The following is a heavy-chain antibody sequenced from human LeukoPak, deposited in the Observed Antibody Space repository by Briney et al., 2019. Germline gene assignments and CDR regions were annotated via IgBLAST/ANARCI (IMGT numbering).Heavy chain of an antibody. CDR1: GYSFTNYW. CDR2: IYPADSHT. Sequence: GESLKISCKGSGYSFTNYWIGWVRQMPGKGLEWMGIIYPADSHTTYSPSFQGQVTISADESISTAYLQWSSLKASDAAMYYCARLGYCTITSCYANFDFWGQGTLVTVSS. V-gene: IGHV5-51*01. J-gene: IGHJ4*02. CDR3: ARLGYCTITSCYANFDF. D-gene: IGHD2-2*01.